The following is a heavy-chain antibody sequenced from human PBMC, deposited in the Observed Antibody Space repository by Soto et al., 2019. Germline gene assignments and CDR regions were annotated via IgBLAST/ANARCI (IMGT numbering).Heavy chain of an antibody. Sequence: SETLSLTCAVSGYSISSGYYWGWIRQPPGNGLEWIGSIYHSGSTYYNPALKSRVTISVDTSKNQFPLKLSSVTAADTAVYYCASVMVRGVDYWGQGTLVT. CDR1: GYSISSGYY. V-gene: IGHV4-38-2*01. CDR2: IYHSGST. D-gene: IGHD3-10*01. CDR3: ASVMVRGVDY. J-gene: IGHJ4*02.